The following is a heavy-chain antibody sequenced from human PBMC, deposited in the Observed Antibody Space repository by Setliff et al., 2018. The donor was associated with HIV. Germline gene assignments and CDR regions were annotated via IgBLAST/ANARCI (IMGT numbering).Heavy chain of an antibody. CDR1: GYSFVDFW. CDR3: VRYIGAAAGYIDH. Sequence: GESLTISCHLSGYSFVDFWIGWARQMPGKGLEWVGFIYPGDSDSRYSPSFRGQVTISADKSTTTAYLDWARLKASDTAMYYCVRYIGAAAGYIDHWGQGTLVTVSS. V-gene: IGHV5-51*01. J-gene: IGHJ4*02. D-gene: IGHD6-25*01. CDR2: IYPGDSDS.